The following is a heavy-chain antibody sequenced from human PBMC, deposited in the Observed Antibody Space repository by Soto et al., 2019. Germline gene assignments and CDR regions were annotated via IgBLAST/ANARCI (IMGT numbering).Heavy chain of an antibody. Sequence: PGGSLRLSCAASGFTFSSYAMSWVRQAPGKGLEWVSAISGSGGSTYYADSVKGRFTISRDNSKNTLYLQMNSLRAEDTAVYYCAKGNSRVVPAAIYFQHWGQGTLVTVSS. CDR1: GFTFSSYA. D-gene: IGHD2-2*01. CDR2: ISGSGGST. V-gene: IGHV3-23*01. J-gene: IGHJ1*01. CDR3: AKGNSRVVPAAIYFQH.